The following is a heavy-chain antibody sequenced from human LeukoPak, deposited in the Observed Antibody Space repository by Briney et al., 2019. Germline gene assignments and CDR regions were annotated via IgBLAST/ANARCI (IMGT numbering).Heavy chain of an antibody. CDR1: GFTFSGYA. J-gene: IGHJ4*02. CDR3: AKDGGVTGTFDY. CDR2: ISSDGRTK. Sequence: GGSLRLSCAASGFTFSGYAIQWVRQAPRKGLEWVGVISSDGRTKYYADSVQGRFTISRDNSENTLFLQMNSLRAEDTAVYYCAKDGGVTGTFDYWGQGTLVTVSS. V-gene: IGHV3-30*04. D-gene: IGHD3-16*01.